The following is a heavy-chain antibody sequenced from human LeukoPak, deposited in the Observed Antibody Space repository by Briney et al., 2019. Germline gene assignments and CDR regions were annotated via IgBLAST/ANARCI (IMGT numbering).Heavy chain of an antibody. CDR2: ISTSGGST. Sequence: GGSLRLSCAASGVTFSSYGMSWVRQAPGKGLEWVSAISTSGGSTYYADSVKGRFTISRDNSKNTLSLQMNSLRAEDTAVYYCARDYYDGIGYYYEDYWGRGTLVTVSS. J-gene: IGHJ4*02. CDR1: GVTFSSYG. CDR3: ARDYYDGIGYYYEDY. V-gene: IGHV3-23*01. D-gene: IGHD3-22*01.